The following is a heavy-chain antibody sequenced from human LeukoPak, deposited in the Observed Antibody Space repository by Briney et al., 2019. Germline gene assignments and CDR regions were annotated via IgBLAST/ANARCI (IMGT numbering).Heavy chain of an antibody. CDR2: VYPDDSRT. V-gene: IGHV5-51*01. Sequence: GESLKISCKASGYNFPKSWIGWVRQMPGKGLEWMAIVYPDDSRTKYSPSFQGQVTISADKSINTAYLQWTSLKASDTAMYYCARRKGDGYNSPFDYWGQGTLVTVSS. CDR3: ARRKGDGYNSPFDY. CDR1: GYNFPKSW. D-gene: IGHD5-24*01. J-gene: IGHJ4*02.